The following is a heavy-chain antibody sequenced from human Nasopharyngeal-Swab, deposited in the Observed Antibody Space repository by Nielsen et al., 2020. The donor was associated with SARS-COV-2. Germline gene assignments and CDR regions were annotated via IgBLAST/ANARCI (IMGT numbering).Heavy chain of an antibody. D-gene: IGHD6-13*01. V-gene: IGHV3-7*01. CDR3: ARGYSSPDV. Sequence: ESLKISCAASGFTFSSYWMSWVRQAPGKGLEWAANIKQDGSEKYYVDSVKGRFTIPRDNAKNSPYLQMNSLRAEDTAVYYCARGYSSPDVWGKGTTVTVSS. CDR1: GFTFSSYW. CDR2: IKQDGSEK. J-gene: IGHJ6*04.